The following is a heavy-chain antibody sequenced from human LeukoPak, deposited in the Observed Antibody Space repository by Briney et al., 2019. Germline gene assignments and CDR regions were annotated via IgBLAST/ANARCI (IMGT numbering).Heavy chain of an antibody. CDR2: ITPLFGTA. V-gene: IGHV1-69*01. CDR1: GGTFSKYT. D-gene: IGHD2-15*01. CDR3: AKQLGYCSDGSCYFPY. Sequence: SVKVSCKASGGTFSKYTISWVRQRPGQGLEWMGGITPLFGTANYAQKFQGRVTITADESASTAYMELSSLRSEDTAVYYCAKQLGYCSDGSCYFPYWGQGTLVTVSS. J-gene: IGHJ4*02.